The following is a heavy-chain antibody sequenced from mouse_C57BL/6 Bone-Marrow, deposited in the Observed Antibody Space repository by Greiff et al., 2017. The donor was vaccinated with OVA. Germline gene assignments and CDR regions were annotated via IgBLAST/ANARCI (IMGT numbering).Heavy chain of an antibody. CDR1: GYTFTSYW. Sequence: QVQLQQPGAELVKPGASVKLSCKASGYTFTSYWMHWVKQRPGQGLEWIGMIHPNSGSTNYNEKFKSKATLTVDKSSSTAYMQLSSLTSEDSAVYYCARRRCRWYFDVWGTGTTVTVSS. V-gene: IGHV1-64*01. CDR3: ARRRCRWYFDV. J-gene: IGHJ1*03. CDR2: IHPNSGST. D-gene: IGHD3-3*01.